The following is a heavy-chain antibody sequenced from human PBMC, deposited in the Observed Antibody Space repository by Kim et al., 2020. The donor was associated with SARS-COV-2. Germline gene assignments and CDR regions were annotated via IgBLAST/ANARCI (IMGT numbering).Heavy chain of an antibody. D-gene: IGHD6-19*01. CDR1: GFTFSSYA. Sequence: GGSLRLSCAASGFTFSSYAMSWVRQAPGKGLEWVSAISGSGGSTYYADSVKGRFTISRDNSKNTLYLQMNSLRAEDTAVYYCAKDLQWLVQIYGMDVWGQGTTVTVSS. CDR2: ISGSGGST. CDR3: AKDLQWLVQIYGMDV. V-gene: IGHV3-23*01. J-gene: IGHJ6*02.